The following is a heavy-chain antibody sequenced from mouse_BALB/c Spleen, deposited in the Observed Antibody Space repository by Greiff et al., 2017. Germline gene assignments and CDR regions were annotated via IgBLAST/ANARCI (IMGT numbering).Heavy chain of an antibody. CDR2: INPSTGYT. CDR1: GYTFTSYW. J-gene: IGHJ2*01. Sequence: VQLQQSGAELAKPGASVKMSCKASGYTFTSYWMHWVKQRPGQGLEWIGYINPSTGYTEYNQKFKDKATLTADKSSSTAYMQLSSLTSEDSAVYFCARRSFYYDYNYWGQGTTLTVSS. CDR3: ARRSFYYDYNY. D-gene: IGHD2-4*01. V-gene: IGHV1-7*01.